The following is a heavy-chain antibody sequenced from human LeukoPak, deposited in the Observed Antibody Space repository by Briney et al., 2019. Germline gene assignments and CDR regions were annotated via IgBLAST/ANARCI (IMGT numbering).Heavy chain of an antibody. V-gene: IGHV4-59*01. D-gene: IGHD2-2*01. CDR3: ARAGYCSSTSCYFGYYYYGMDA. J-gene: IGHJ6*02. CDR1: GGSISSYY. CDR2: IYYSGST. Sequence: SETLSLTCTVSGGSISSYYWSWIRQPPGKGLEWIGYIYYSGSTNYNPSLKSRVTISVDTSKNQFSLKLSSVTAADTAVYYCARAGYCSSTSCYFGYYYYGMDAWGQGTTVTVSS.